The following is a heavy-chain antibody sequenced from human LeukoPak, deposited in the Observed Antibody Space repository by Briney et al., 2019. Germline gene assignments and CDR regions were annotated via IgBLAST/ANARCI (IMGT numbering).Heavy chain of an antibody. CDR1: GFTFSSYA. CDR2: ISGSGGST. CDR3: AKGDSYYDFWSGYHLDNWFDP. Sequence: PGGSLRLSCAASGFTFSSYAMSWVRQAPGKGLEWVSAISGSGGSTYYADSVKGRFTISRDNSKNTLYLQMNSLRAEDTAVYYCAKGDSYYDFWSGYHLDNWFDPWGQGTLVTVSS. V-gene: IGHV3-23*01. J-gene: IGHJ5*02. D-gene: IGHD3-3*01.